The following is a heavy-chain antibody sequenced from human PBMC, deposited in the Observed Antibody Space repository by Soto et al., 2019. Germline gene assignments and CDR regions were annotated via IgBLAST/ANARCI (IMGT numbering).Heavy chain of an antibody. Sequence: SETLSLICAVFGGYITGGYYSGSWIRQPPGKGLEGSGFIYNSGSPYYNSSLKSRVTISVDRSKNHFLLNLTSVTAADTAVYYCATYRKLFQIWGQGTKVTVSS. CDR1: GGYITGGYYS. J-gene: IGHJ3*02. CDR2: IYNSGSP. D-gene: IGHD2-15*01. V-gene: IGHV4-30-2*01. CDR3: ATYRKLFQI.